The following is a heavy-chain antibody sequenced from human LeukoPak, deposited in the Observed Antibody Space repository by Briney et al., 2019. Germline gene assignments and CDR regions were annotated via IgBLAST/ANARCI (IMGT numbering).Heavy chain of an antibody. CDR2: ISSSSSYI. Sequence: GGSLRLSCAASGFTFSSYSMNWVRQAAGKGLEWVSSISSSSSYIYYADSVKGRFTISRDNAKNSLYLQMNSLRAEDTAVYYCARGRYSSGWPLDYWGQGTLVTVSS. J-gene: IGHJ4*02. CDR3: ARGRYSSGWPLDY. D-gene: IGHD6-19*01. V-gene: IGHV3-21*01. CDR1: GFTFSSYS.